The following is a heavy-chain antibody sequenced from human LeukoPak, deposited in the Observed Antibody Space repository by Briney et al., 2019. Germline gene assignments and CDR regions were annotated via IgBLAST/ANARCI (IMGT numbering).Heavy chain of an antibody. CDR3: TTDQGIAEEPLFGC. CDR1: GFSFNIAW. D-gene: IGHD6-13*01. V-gene: IGHV3-15*01. CDR2: FKSKGDGESG. J-gene: IGHJ4*02. Sequence: PGGSLRLSCVASGFSFNIAWMGWVRQAPGKGLEWVGRFKSKGDGESGDNSAREKGGITMSRDDSKNMLYLQMNTLKSEDTAVYYCTTDQGIAEEPLFGCWDQGSLVTVSS.